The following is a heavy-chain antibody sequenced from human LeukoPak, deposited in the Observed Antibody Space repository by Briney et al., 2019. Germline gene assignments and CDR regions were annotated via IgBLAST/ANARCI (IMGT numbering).Heavy chain of an antibody. CDR3: ASLYFGHY. CDR2: ISSSSSAI. CDR1: GFTFSTYS. V-gene: IGHV3-48*02. J-gene: IGHJ4*02. Sequence: GGSLRLSCAASGFTFSTYSMNWVRRAPGKGLEWVSYISSSSSAIYYADSVKGRFTISRDNAKNSLYLQMNSLRDEDTAVYYCASLYFGHYWGQGTPVTASS. D-gene: IGHD2/OR15-2a*01.